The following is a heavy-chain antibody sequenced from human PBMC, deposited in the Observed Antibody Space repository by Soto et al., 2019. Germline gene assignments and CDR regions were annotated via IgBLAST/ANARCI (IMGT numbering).Heavy chain of an antibody. Sequence: QVHLVQSGAEVRKPGSSVKVSCQASGGTSSTYTITWVRQAPGQGLEWMGRIIAVLGITNYARSFQGRVTITADKSTSTVYMEMSSLRSEDTAVYYCAREKGTVTYDYWGQGALVTVSS. J-gene: IGHJ4*02. D-gene: IGHD4-17*01. CDR1: GGTSSTYT. CDR3: AREKGTVTYDY. CDR2: IIAVLGIT. V-gene: IGHV1-69*08.